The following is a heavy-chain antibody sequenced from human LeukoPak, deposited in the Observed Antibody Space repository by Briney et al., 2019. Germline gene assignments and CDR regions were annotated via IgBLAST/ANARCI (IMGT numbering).Heavy chain of an antibody. Sequence: RAGGSLRLSCAASGFTFSSYAMSWVRQIPGKGLEWIGYIYYSGSTNYNPSLKSRVTISVDTSKNQFSLKLSSVTAADTAVYYCARSVEGYCSGGSCYSYYYYMDVWGKGTTVTVSS. CDR3: ARSVEGYCSGGSCYSYYYYMDV. CDR1: GFTFSSYA. V-gene: IGHV4-59*01. D-gene: IGHD2-15*01. J-gene: IGHJ6*03. CDR2: IYYSGST.